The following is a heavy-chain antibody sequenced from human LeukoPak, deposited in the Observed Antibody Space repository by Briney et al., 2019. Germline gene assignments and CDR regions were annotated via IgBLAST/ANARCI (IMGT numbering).Heavy chain of an antibody. CDR1: GDSISGVY. CDR3: ARRRGGWGEGEFDY. V-gene: IGHV4-4*09. CDR2: IHTSGST. J-gene: IGHJ4*02. D-gene: IGHD3-16*01. Sequence: SETLSLTCTVSGDSISGVYWNWIRQPPRKGLEWVGYIHTSGSTSFNASLRSRLTFSIDTSKNQISLRLSSVTATDTAVYYCARRRGGWGEGEFDYWGQGTPVTVST.